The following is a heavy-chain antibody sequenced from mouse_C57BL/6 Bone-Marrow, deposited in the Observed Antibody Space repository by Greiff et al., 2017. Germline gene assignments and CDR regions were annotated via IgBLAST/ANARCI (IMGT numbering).Heavy chain of an antibody. CDR2: INYDGSST. CDR1: GFTFSDYY. D-gene: IGHD3-2*02. Sequence: DVQLVESEGGLVQPGSSMKLSCTASGFTFSDYYMAWVRQVPEKGLEWVANINYDGSSTYYLDSLKSRFIISRDNAKNILYLQMSSLKSEDTATYYCARARQLRPYYFDYWGQGTTLTVSS. CDR3: ARARQLRPYYFDY. V-gene: IGHV5-16*01. J-gene: IGHJ2*01.